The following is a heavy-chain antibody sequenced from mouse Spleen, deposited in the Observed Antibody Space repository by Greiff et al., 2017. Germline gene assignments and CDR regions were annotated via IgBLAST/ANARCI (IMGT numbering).Heavy chain of an antibody. CDR3: ASPIYYYGSSRGFAY. Sequence: QVQLKQPGAELVRPGSSVKLSCKASGYTFTSYWMDWVKQRPGQGLEWIGNIYPSDSETHYNQKFKDKATLTVDKSSSTAYMQLSSLTSEDSAVYYCASPIYYYGSSRGFAYWGQGTLVTVSA. J-gene: IGHJ3*01. D-gene: IGHD1-1*01. V-gene: IGHV1-61*01. CDR1: GYTFTSYW. CDR2: IYPSDSET.